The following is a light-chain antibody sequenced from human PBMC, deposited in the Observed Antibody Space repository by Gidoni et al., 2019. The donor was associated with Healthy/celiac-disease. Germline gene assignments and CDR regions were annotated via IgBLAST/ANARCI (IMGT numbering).Light chain of an antibody. V-gene: IGLV1-40*01. CDR3: QSYDSSLSGYV. Sequence: QSVLTQPPSVSGAPGQRVTTSCTGSSSNNGEGYDVPRYQQLPGTAPKRLIYGNSNRPSGVPDRFSGSKSGTSASLAITGLQAEDEADYYCQSYDSSLSGYVFGTGTKVTVL. J-gene: IGLJ1*01. CDR1: SSNNGEGYD. CDR2: GNS.